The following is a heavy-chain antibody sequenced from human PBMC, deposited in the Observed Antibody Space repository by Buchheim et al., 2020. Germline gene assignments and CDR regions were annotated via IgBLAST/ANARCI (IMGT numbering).Heavy chain of an antibody. CDR2: ISYDGSNK. CDR1: GFTFSSYG. V-gene: IGHV3-30*03. Sequence: QVQLVESGGGVVQPGRSLRLSCAASGFTFSSYGMHWVRQAPGKGLEWVAVISYDGSNKYYADSVKGRFTISRDNSKNTLYLQMNSLRAEDTAVYYCATQVGDIIAAAENWGQGTL. D-gene: IGHD6-13*01. CDR3: ATQVGDIIAAAEN. J-gene: IGHJ4*02.